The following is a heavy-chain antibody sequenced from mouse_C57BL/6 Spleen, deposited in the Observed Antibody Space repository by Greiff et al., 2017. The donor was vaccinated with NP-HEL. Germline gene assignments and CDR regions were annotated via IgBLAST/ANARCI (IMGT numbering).Heavy chain of an antibody. CDR2: IYPGDGDT. D-gene: IGHD2-1*01. CDR3: ARSRGNYAYFDY. CDR1: GYAFSSSW. J-gene: IGHJ2*01. Sequence: VQLQESGPELVKPGASVKISCKASGYAFSSSWMNWVKQRPGKGLEWIGRIYPGDGDTNYNGKFKGKATLTADKSSSTAYMQLSSLTSEDSAVYFCARSRGNYAYFDYWGQGTTLTVSS. V-gene: IGHV1-82*01.